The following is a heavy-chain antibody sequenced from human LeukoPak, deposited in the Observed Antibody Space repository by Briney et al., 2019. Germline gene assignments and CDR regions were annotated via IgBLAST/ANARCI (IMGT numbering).Heavy chain of an antibody. CDR2: ISTSDSTI. CDR1: GFTFNIYE. Sequence: GGSLRLSCAASGFTFNIYEFNWVRQAPGKGLEWVSYISTSDSTIYYADSVKGRFTIARDNAKNSLYLQMNSLRREDTAIYYCARGDWWATTIVDLWGQGTLVTVSS. J-gene: IGHJ5*02. CDR3: ARGDWWATTIVDL. D-gene: IGHD1-26*01. V-gene: IGHV3-48*03.